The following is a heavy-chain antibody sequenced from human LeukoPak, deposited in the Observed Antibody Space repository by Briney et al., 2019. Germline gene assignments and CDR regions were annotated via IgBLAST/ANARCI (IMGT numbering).Heavy chain of an antibody. Sequence: SETLSLTCTVSGGSISSYYWSWIRQPPGKGLEWIGYIYYSGSTNYNPSLKSRVTISVDTSKNQLSLKLSSVTAADTAVYYCARGGWYSSSSFDYWGQGTLVTVSS. CDR1: GGSISSYY. J-gene: IGHJ4*02. CDR3: ARGGWYSSSSFDY. CDR2: IYYSGST. D-gene: IGHD6-6*01. V-gene: IGHV4-59*01.